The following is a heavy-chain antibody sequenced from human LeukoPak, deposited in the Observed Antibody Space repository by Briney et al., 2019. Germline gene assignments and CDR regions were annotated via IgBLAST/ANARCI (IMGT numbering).Heavy chain of an antibody. CDR1: RFTFTNYG. Sequence: PGRSLRLSCAASRFTFTNYGMHWVRQAPGKGLEWVAVIWYDGSNKYYADSVKGRFTISGDNSKNTLYLQMNSLRAEDTAVYYCARDKNSGIYYIDYWGQGTLVTVSS. J-gene: IGHJ4*02. D-gene: IGHD1-26*01. CDR3: ARDKNSGIYYIDY. CDR2: IWYDGSNK. V-gene: IGHV3-33*01.